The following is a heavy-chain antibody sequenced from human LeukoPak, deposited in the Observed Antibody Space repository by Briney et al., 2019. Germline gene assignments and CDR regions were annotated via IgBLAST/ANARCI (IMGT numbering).Heavy chain of an antibody. J-gene: IGHJ4*02. CDR2: IYYAGST. D-gene: IGHD6-13*01. CDR1: AGYISSCSHY. Sequence: PSETLSLTCTVSAGYISSCSHYWGWIRQPPGKGLEWIGSIYYAGSTDYNPSLKSRVTISVDRSKNQFSLQLSSVTAADTSVYYCATTRLISATGTYSAYWGQGTLVTVSS. CDR3: ATTRLISATGTYSAY. V-gene: IGHV4-39*01.